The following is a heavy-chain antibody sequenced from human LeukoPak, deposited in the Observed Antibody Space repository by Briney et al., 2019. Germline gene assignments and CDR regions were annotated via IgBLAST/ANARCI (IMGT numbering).Heavy chain of an antibody. D-gene: IGHD1-26*01. CDR1: GVTVRSNY. CDR2: IYTGGST. Sequence: PGGSLRLSCAASGVTVRSNYMTWVRQAPGKGLEWVSVIYTGGSTYYADSVKGRFTISRDNSKNTLYLQMNSLRAEDTAVYYCTTTGGSYGACYMDVWGKGTTVTVSS. CDR3: TTTGGSYGACYMDV. J-gene: IGHJ6*03. V-gene: IGHV3-53*01.